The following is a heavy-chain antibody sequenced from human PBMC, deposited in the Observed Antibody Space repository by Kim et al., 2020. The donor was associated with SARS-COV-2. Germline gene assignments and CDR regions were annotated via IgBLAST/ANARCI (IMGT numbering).Heavy chain of an antibody. J-gene: IGHJ6*02. CDR2: ISSSSSYI. Sequence: GGSLRLSCAASGFTFSSYSMNWVRQAPGKGLEWVSSISSSSSYIYYADSVKGRFTISRDNAKNSLYLQMNSLRAEDTAVYYCARDRLGCSSTSCSYYYYGMDVWGQGTTVTVSS. CDR1: GFTFSSYS. CDR3: ARDRLGCSSTSCSYYYYGMDV. D-gene: IGHD2-2*01. V-gene: IGHV3-21*01.